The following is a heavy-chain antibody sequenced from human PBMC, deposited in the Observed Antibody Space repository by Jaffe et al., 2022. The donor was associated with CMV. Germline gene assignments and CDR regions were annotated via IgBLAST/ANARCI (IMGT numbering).Heavy chain of an antibody. Sequence: EVQLVESGGGLVQPGRSLRLSCTASGFTFGDYAMSWVRQAPGKGLEWVGFIRSKAYGGTTEYAASVKGRFTISRDDSKSIAYLQMNSLKTEDTAVYYCTRDRDYGDYVGFDYWGQGTLVTVSS. CDR3: TRDRDYGDYVGFDY. CDR1: GFTFGDYA. D-gene: IGHD4-17*01. J-gene: IGHJ4*02. CDR2: IRSKAYGGTT. V-gene: IGHV3-49*04.